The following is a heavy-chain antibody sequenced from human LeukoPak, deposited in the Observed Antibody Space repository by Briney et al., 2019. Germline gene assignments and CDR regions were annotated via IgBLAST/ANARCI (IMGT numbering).Heavy chain of an antibody. Sequence: ASVMVSCKASGYTFTSYDINWVRQATGQGLEWMGWMNPNSGNTGYAQKFQGRVTMTRNTSISTAYMELSSLRSEDTAVYYCARGRSPGAYYYYMDVWGKGITVTVSS. CDR1: GYTFTSYD. CDR2: MNPNSGNT. CDR3: ARGRSPGAYYYYMDV. V-gene: IGHV1-8*01. J-gene: IGHJ6*03. D-gene: IGHD2-15*01.